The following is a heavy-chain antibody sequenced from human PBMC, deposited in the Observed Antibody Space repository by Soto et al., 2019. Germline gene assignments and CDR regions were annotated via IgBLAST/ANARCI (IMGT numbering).Heavy chain of an antibody. CDR3: ARLGVRLADY. D-gene: IGHD3-16*01. CDR2: IYYSGST. V-gene: IGHV4-39*01. J-gene: IGHJ4*02. Sequence: QLQLQESGPGLVKPSETLSLTCTVSGGSISSSSYYWGWIRQPPGKGLEWIGSIYYSGSTYYNPSLKSRVTISVDTPKNQFSLKLSSVTAADTAVYYCARLGVRLADYWGQGTLVTVSS. CDR1: GGSISSSSYY.